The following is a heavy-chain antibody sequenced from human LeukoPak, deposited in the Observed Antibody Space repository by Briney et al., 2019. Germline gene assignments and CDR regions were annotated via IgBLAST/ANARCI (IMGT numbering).Heavy chain of an antibody. V-gene: IGHV4-59*08. Sequence: PSETLSLTCTVSGSSISSYYWSWIRQPPGKGLEWIGYIYYSGSTNYNPSLKSRVTISVDTSKNQFSLKLSSVTAADTAVYYCARALYYDFWSGYQNWFDPWGQGTLVTVSS. D-gene: IGHD3-3*01. CDR1: GSSISSYY. CDR2: IYYSGST. CDR3: ARALYYDFWSGYQNWFDP. J-gene: IGHJ5*02.